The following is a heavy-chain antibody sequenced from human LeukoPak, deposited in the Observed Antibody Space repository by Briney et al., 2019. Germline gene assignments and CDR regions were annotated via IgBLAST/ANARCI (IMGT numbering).Heavy chain of an antibody. Sequence: SVKVSCKASGGTFSSYAISWVRQAPGRGLEWMGRIIPILGIANYAQKFQGRVTITADKSTSTAYMELSSLRSEDTAVYYCARGRIAAAQHYYYYGMDVWGQGTTVTVSS. CDR1: GGTFSSYA. CDR2: IIPILGIA. J-gene: IGHJ6*02. D-gene: IGHD6-13*01. V-gene: IGHV1-69*04. CDR3: ARGRIAAAQHYYYYGMDV.